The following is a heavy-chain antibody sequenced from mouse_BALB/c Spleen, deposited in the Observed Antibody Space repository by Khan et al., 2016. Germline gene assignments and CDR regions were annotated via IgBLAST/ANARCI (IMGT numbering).Heavy chain of an antibody. CDR1: GYTFTSYW. Sequence: EVQLQESGTVLARPGASVKMSCKASGYTFTSYWLHWVKQRPGQGLEWIGSIYPGTSNTSYNQKFKGKAKLTAVTSTSTAYMELSSLTNEDSAFYSCTGDRYDYGFAYWGQGTLVTVFA. J-gene: IGHJ3*01. V-gene: IGHV1-5*01. CDR3: TGDRYDYGFAY. D-gene: IGHD2-4*01. CDR2: IYPGTSNT.